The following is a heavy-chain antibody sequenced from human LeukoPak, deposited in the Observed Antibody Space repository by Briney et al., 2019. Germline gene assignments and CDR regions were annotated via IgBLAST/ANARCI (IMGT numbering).Heavy chain of an antibody. CDR1: GGCISSYY. J-gene: IGHJ4*02. V-gene: IGHV4-59*01. Sequence: SETLSLTCTVSGGCISSYYWRWIRQPPGKGLEWIGYIYYSGTTNYNPSLKSRVTISVDTSKNQFSLKLSSVTAADTAVYYCARGVYIAAAQYGYWGQGTLVTVSS. CDR3: ARGVYIAAAQYGY. D-gene: IGHD6-13*01. CDR2: IYYSGTT.